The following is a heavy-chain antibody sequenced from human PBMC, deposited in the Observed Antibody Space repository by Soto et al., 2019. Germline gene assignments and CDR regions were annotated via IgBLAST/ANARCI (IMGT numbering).Heavy chain of an antibody. V-gene: IGHV1-18*01. CDR2: ISAHNGNT. CDR1: GHTLTSYG. Sequence: QVHLVQSGAEVKKPGASVKVSCKGSGHTLTSYGITWVRQAPGQGLEWMGWISAHNGNTNYAQKLQGRVTVTRDTSRSTAYMELRSLRSDDTAVYYCARGRYGDYWGQGALVTVSS. J-gene: IGHJ4*02. CDR3: ARGRYGDY. D-gene: IGHD1-1*01.